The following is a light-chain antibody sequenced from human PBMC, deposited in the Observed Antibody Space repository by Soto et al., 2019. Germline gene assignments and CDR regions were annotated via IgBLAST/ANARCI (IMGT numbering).Light chain of an antibody. CDR1: QSAGNF. CDR2: NVS. CDR3: QQYTGYSRT. J-gene: IGKJ1*01. Sequence: EIVMTQSPATLSVSPGETASLSCRASQSAGNFLAWYQQKPGQAPRLLIYNVSSLERGVPSTFSGSGSGTEFTLTISTLQPDDFATYYCQQYTGYSRTFGQGTKVDI. V-gene: IGKV3-15*01.